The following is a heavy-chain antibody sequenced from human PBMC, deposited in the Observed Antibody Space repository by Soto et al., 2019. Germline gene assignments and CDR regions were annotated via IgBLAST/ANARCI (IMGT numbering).Heavy chain of an antibody. CDR1: GGSISSSSYY. Sequence: PSETLSLTCTVSGGSISSSSYYWGWIRQPPGKGLEWIGSIYYSGSTYYNPSLKSRVTISVDTSKNQFSLKLSSVTAADTAVYYCARSRWEQPVPDYWGQGTLVTVSS. D-gene: IGHD6-13*01. CDR2: IYYSGST. J-gene: IGHJ4*02. CDR3: ARSRWEQPVPDY. V-gene: IGHV4-39*01.